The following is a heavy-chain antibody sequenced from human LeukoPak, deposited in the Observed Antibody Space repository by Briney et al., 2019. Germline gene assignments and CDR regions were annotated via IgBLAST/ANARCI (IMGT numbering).Heavy chain of an antibody. V-gene: IGHV3-23*01. Sequence: GGSLGLSCAASGFTFSSYAMSWVRQAPGKGLEWVSAISGSGGSTYYADSVKGRFTISRDNSKNTLYLQMNSLRAEDTAVYYCAKEGIYCPRARADYWGQGTLVTVSS. CDR2: ISGSGGST. J-gene: IGHJ4*02. CDR1: GFTFSSYA. CDR3: AKEGIYCPRARADY. D-gene: IGHD1-26*01.